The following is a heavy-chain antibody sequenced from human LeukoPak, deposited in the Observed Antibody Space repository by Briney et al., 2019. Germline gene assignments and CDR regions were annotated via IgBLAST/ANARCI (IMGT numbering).Heavy chain of an antibody. CDR2: IYGDGSST. D-gene: IGHD5-24*01. Sequence: QPGGSLRLSCAASGFTFSTSWMHWVRQAPGKGLVWVPLIYGDGSSTTYADSVKGRFTISRDNAKNTLYLQMNSLRAEDTAVYYCARDGGHGYNFEYWGQGTLVTVSS. V-gene: IGHV3-74*01. CDR3: ARDGGHGYNFEY. CDR1: GFTFSTSW. J-gene: IGHJ4*02.